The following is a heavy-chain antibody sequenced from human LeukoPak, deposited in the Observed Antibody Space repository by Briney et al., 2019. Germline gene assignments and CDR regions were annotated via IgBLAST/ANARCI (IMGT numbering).Heavy chain of an antibody. CDR1: GFTFSSHW. Sequence: GGSLRLSCAASGFTFSSHWMHWVRQAPGKGLVWVSRINSDGSSTSYAGSVKGRFTISRDNAKNTLYLQMNSLRAEDTAVYYCAREEGSCPSTTRFDPWGQGTLVTVSS. CDR3: AREEGSCPSTTRFDP. J-gene: IGHJ5*02. D-gene: IGHD1-1*01. V-gene: IGHV3-74*01. CDR2: INSDGSST.